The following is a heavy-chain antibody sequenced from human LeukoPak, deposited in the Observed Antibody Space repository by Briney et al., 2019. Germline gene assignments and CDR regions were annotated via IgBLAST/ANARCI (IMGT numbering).Heavy chain of an antibody. CDR3: ARDEAYYYDSSGYYFAY. J-gene: IGHJ4*02. V-gene: IGHV1-18*01. Sequence: ASVTVSCKTSGYTFTNYDINWVRQAPGQGLEWMGWISAYNGNTNYAQKLQGRVTMTTDTSTSTAYMELRSLRSDDTAVYYCARDEAYYYDSSGYYFAYWGQGTLVTVSS. D-gene: IGHD3-22*01. CDR2: ISAYNGNT. CDR1: GYTFTNYD.